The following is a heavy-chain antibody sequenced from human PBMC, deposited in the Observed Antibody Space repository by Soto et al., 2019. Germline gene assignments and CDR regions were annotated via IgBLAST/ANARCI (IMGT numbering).Heavy chain of an antibody. Sequence: SVKVSCKASGDTFITYTINWVRQAPGQRLEWMGRIIPMFGMSNYAQKFQGRVTITADESTSTAYLELSSLRSEDTAVYYCARAYYDSSGYFDYWGQG. D-gene: IGHD3-22*01. CDR3: ARAYYDSSGYFDY. CDR1: GDTFITYT. J-gene: IGHJ4*02. V-gene: IGHV1-69*13. CDR2: IIPMFGMS.